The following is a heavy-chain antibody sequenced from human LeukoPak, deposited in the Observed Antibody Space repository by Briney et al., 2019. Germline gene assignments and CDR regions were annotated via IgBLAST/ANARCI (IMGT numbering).Heavy chain of an antibody. J-gene: IGHJ4*02. D-gene: IGHD3-22*01. CDR3: ASAFGKYYYDSSGYSLDY. CDR1: GGSFSGYY. V-gene: IGHV4-34*01. CDR2: INHSGST. Sequence: SETLSLTCAVYGGSFSGYYWSWIRQPPGKGLEWIGEINHSGSTNYNPSLKSRVTISVDTSKNQFSLKLSSVTAADTAVYYCASAFGKYYYDSSGYSLDYWGQGTLVTVSP.